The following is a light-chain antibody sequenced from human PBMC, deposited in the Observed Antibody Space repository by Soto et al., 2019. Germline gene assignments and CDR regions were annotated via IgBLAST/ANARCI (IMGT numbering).Light chain of an antibody. V-gene: IGKV3D-15*01. J-gene: IGKJ5*01. CDR2: GTS. CDR1: QSISSN. CDR3: QQYKSWPRIT. Sequence: IVLTQSPATLSLSPGERATLSCRASQSISSNLAWYQQKPGQAPRLLIYGTSSRATGIPDRFSGTGSGTDFTLTISSLKSEDYAIYYCQQYKSWPRITFGQGTRLEIK.